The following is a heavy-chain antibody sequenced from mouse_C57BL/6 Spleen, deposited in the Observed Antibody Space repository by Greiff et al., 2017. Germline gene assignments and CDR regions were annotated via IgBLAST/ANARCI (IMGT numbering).Heavy chain of an antibody. V-gene: IGHV1-72*01. CDR3: ARSYYYGSSYAHYYAMDY. J-gene: IGHJ4*01. Sequence: VQLQQPGAELVKPGASVKLSCKASGYTFTSYWMHWVKQRPGRGLEWIGRIDPNSGGTKYNEKFKSKATLTVDKPSSTAYMQLSSLTSENSAVYYCARSYYYGSSYAHYYAMDYWGQGTSVTVSS. CDR2: IDPNSGGT. CDR1: GYTFTSYW. D-gene: IGHD1-1*01.